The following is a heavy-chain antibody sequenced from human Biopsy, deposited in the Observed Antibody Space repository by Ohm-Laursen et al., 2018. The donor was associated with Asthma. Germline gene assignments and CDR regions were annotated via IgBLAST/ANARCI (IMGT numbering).Heavy chain of an antibody. Sequence: SLRLSCAASGFNFGNYAMAWVRQAPGKGLEWVAVISYDGNHKFHEDSVKGRFTISRDNSKNTLYLQMNSLRTEDTAVYYCAKRRGYSGHDNDYWGQGTLVTVSS. CDR1: GFNFGNYA. D-gene: IGHD5-12*01. CDR2: ISYDGNHK. J-gene: IGHJ4*02. V-gene: IGHV3-30*18. CDR3: AKRRGYSGHDNDY.